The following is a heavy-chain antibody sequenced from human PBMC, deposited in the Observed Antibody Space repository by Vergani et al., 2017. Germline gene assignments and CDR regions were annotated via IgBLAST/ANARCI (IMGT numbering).Heavy chain of an antibody. CDR3: ARESTRARRGYFDL. V-gene: IGHV4-38-2*02. D-gene: IGHD6-6*01. Sequence: QVQLQESGPGLVKPSETLSLTCAVSGYSISSGYYWGWIRQPPGKGLEWIGSIYHSGSTYYNPSLKSRVTISVDTSKNQFSLKLSSVTAADTAVYYCARESTRARRGYFDLWGRGTLVTVSS. J-gene: IGHJ2*01. CDR1: GYSISSGYY. CDR2: IYHSGST.